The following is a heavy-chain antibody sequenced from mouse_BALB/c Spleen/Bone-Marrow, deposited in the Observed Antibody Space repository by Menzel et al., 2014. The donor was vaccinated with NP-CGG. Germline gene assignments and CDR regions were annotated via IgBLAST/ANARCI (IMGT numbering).Heavy chain of an antibody. CDR1: GFSLTGYG. Sequence: VQRVESGPGLVAPSQSLSITCTVSGFSLTGYGVSWVHQPPGKGLEWLGMIWGDGSTDYNSALKSRLSISKDNSKSQVFLKMNSLQTDDTARYYCARDSFLITRALDYWGQGTSVTVSS. J-gene: IGHJ4*01. CDR3: ARDSFLITRALDY. D-gene: IGHD2-4*01. V-gene: IGHV2-6-7*01. CDR2: IWGDGST.